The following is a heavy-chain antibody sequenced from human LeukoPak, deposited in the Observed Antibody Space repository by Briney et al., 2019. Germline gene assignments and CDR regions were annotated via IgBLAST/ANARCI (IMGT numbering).Heavy chain of an antibody. J-gene: IGHJ4*02. D-gene: IGHD2-2*01. CDR1: GYTFTGYY. CDR3: AKTPTSQPDCSSTSCREY. Sequence: ASVKVSCKASGYTFTGYYMHWVRQAPGQGLEWMGWINPNSGGTNYAQKFQGRVTMTRDTSISTAYMKLSRLRSDDTAVYYCAKTPTSQPDCSSTSCREYWGQGTLVTVSS. CDR2: INPNSGGT. V-gene: IGHV1-2*02.